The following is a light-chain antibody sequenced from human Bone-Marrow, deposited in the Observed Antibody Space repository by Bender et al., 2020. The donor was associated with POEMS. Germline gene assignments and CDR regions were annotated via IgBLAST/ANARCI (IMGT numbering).Light chain of an antibody. CDR2: YDD. J-gene: IGLJ1*01. V-gene: IGLV1-36*01. Sequence: QSVLTQPPSVSGAPGQRVTISCTGSSSNIGNHGVNWYQQLPGEAPKLLIYYDDLLTPGVSDRFSASKSGNTASLTISGLQAEDEADYYCSSFTTSRIYVFGTGTKVTVL. CDR3: SSFTTSRIYV. CDR1: SSNIGNHG.